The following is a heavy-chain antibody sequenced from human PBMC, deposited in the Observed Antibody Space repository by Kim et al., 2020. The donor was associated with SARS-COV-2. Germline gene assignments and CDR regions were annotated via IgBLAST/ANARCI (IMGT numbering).Heavy chain of an antibody. Sequence: KGRFTISRDNSKNTLYLQMNSLRAEDTAVYYCASELQYSSGWYPSWYFDLWGRGTLVTVSS. V-gene: IGHV3-66*01. D-gene: IGHD6-19*01. J-gene: IGHJ2*01. CDR3: ASELQYSSGWYPSWYFDL.